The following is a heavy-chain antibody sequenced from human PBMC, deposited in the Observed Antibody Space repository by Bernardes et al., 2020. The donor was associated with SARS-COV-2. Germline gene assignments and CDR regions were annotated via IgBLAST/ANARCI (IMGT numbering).Heavy chain of an antibody. D-gene: IGHD1-26*01. V-gene: IGHV4-59*01. CDR2: IYYTGTT. CDR3: ASGSGSFFD. J-gene: IGHJ4*02. Sequence: SETLSLTCTVSGASISSYYWNWIRQPPGKGLEWIGYIYYTGTTNYNPSLKSRVTISVDTSKNQFSLKLSSVTAADTAVYYCASGSGSFFDWGQGTLVTVSS. CDR1: GASISSYY.